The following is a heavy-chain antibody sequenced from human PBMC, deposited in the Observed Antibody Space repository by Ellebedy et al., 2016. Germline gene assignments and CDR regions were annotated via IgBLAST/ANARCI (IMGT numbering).Heavy chain of an antibody. Sequence: GESLKISXVGSGFSFSSYWMHWVRQAPEKGLMWVSLITSGGTTTDYADSVKGRFTISRDNSKNTLYLRLRAEDTAVYYCAREPNLSYSRLGYYGMDVWGQGTTVTVSS. CDR1: GFSFSSYW. CDR3: AREPNLSYSRLGYYGMDV. D-gene: IGHD1-26*01. V-gene: IGHV3-74*01. CDR2: ITSGGTTT. J-gene: IGHJ6*02.